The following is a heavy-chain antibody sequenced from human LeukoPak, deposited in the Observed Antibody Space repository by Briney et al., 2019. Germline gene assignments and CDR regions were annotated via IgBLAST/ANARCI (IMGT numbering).Heavy chain of an antibody. D-gene: IGHD3-22*01. CDR2: IYHSGST. CDR3: TRDVPRSSGYPDN. Sequence: SETLSLTCTVSGGSISSGGYYWSWIRQPPGKGLEWIGYIYHSGSTYYNPSLKSRVTISVDTSKNQFSLKLSSVTAADTAVYYCTRDVPRSSGYPDNWGQGTLVTVSS. J-gene: IGHJ4*02. CDR1: GGSISSGGYY. V-gene: IGHV4-30-2*05.